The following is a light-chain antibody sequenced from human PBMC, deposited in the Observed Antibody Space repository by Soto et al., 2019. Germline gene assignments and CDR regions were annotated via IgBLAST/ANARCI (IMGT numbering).Light chain of an antibody. J-gene: IGKJ1*01. CDR3: YQYGSTPPT. CDR2: GAS. CDR1: QTVSSN. V-gene: IGKV3-20*01. Sequence: EIVLTQSPATLSSSPGERATLSCRASQTVSSNLAWYQQKPGQAPRLLIYGASTRATGIPDRFSGSGSGTDFTLTISRLEPEDFVVFYCYQYGSTPPTFGQGTKVDIK.